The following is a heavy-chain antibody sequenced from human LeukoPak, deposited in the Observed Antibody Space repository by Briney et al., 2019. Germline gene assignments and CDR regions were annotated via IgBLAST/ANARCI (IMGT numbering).Heavy chain of an antibody. D-gene: IGHD3-10*01. CDR2: NYYSGYI. CDR1: GGSISSSY. CDR3: ARDRWFGELLSAAGGDY. Sequence: SETLSLTCIVSGGSISSSYWSWIRQPPGKGLEWIGYNYYSGYINYNPSLKSRVTISVDTSKNQFSLKLTSVTAADTAVYYCARDRWFGELLSAAGGDYWGQGTLVTVSS. J-gene: IGHJ4*02. V-gene: IGHV4-59*12.